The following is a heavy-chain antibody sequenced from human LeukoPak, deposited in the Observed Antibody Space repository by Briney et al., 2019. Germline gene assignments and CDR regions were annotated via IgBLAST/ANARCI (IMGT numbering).Heavy chain of an antibody. CDR1: GFTFSSYG. J-gene: IGHJ4*02. CDR2: MSGSGGST. Sequence: PGGCLRLSCAASGFTFSSYGMSWVRQAPGKGLEWVSAMSGSGGSTYYADSVKGRFTISRDNSKNTLYLQMNSLRAEDTAVYYCAKEETYYDILTKGPGTIYYFDYWGQGTLVTVSS. CDR3: AKEETYYDILTKGPGTIYYFDY. V-gene: IGHV3-23*01. D-gene: IGHD3-9*01.